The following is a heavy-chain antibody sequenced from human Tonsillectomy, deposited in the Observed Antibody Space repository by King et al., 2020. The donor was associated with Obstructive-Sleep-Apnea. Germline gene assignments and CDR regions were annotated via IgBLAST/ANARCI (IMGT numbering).Heavy chain of an antibody. CDR2: INEGGGET. Sequence: VQLVESGGGVVQPGGSLRLSCAVSRFSFSSYWMGWVRQAPGKGLEWGANINEGGGETTSADSVKGRYSISRDNATNSLFLQMNSLRAEDTAVYYCARVGWPIGAYGVSRFDPWGQGTLVTVSS. CDR3: ARVGWPIGAYGVSRFDP. V-gene: IGHV3-7*03. D-gene: IGHD4-17*01. J-gene: IGHJ5*02. CDR1: RFSFSSYW.